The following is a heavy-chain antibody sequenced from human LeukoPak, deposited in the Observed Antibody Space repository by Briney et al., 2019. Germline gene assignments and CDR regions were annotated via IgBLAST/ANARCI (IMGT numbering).Heavy chain of an antibody. J-gene: IGHJ5*02. CDR3: AKDQSYYNWFDP. V-gene: IGHV3-23*01. D-gene: IGHD3-10*01. CDR1: GFTFSSYA. CDR2: IDANGAGT. Sequence: SGGSLRLSCAASGFTFSSYAMTWVRQAPGKGLEWVSSIDANGAGTFYADSVKGRFSISRDNAKNTLGLQMHSLTAEDTAVYYCAKDQSYYNWFDPWGQGPWSPSPQ.